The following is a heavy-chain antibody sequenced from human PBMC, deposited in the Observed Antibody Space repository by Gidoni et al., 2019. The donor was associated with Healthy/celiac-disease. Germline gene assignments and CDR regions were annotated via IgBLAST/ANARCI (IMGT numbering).Heavy chain of an antibody. CDR2: IKSKTDGGTT. J-gene: IGHJ4*02. D-gene: IGHD3-10*01. Sequence: EVQLVESGGGLVKPGGSLRLSCAASGFTFSNAWMNWVRQAPGKGLEWVGRIKSKTDGGTTDYAAPVKGRFTISRDDSKNTLYLQMNSLKTEDTAVYYCTELLWFGELLSDYWGQGTLVTVSS. V-gene: IGHV3-15*07. CDR1: GFTFSNAW. CDR3: TELLWFGELLSDY.